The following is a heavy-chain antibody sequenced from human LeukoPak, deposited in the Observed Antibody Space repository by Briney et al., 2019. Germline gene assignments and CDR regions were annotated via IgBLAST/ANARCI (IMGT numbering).Heavy chain of an antibody. D-gene: IGHD3-10*01. CDR2: IYYSGST. CDR1: GGSISSYY. CDR3: ARGWGSGNWSFDL. Sequence: SETLSLTCTVSGGSISSYYWSWIRQPPGKGLEWIGYIYYSGSTNYNPSLKSRVTISVDTSKNQFSLKLSSVTAADTAVYYCARGWGSGNWSFDLWGRGTLVTVSS. J-gene: IGHJ2*01. V-gene: IGHV4-59*01.